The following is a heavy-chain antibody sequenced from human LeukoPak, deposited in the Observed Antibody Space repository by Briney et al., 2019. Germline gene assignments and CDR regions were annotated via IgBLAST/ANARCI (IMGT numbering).Heavy chain of an antibody. D-gene: IGHD3-3*01. CDR1: GGSISSYY. Sequence: PSETLSLTCTVSGGSISSYYWSWIRQPAGKGLEWIGHIYTSGSTNYNPSLKSRVTMSVDTSKNQFSLKLSSVTAADTAVYYCARSITIFGVVISGGAFDIWGQGTMVTVSS. CDR3: ARSITIFGVVISGGAFDI. V-gene: IGHV4-4*07. J-gene: IGHJ3*02. CDR2: IYTSGST.